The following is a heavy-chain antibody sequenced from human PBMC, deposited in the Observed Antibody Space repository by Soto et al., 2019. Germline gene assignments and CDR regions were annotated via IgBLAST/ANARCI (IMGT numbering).Heavy chain of an antibody. D-gene: IGHD6-19*01. V-gene: IGHV3-30*18. Sequence: GGSLRLSCAASGFTFSSYGMHWVRQAPGKGLEWVAVISYDGSNKYYADSVKGRFTISRDNSKNTLYLQMNSLRAEDTAVYYCAKTMDRSGWSYIWFDPWGQGTLVTVSS. J-gene: IGHJ5*02. CDR1: GFTFSSYG. CDR2: ISYDGSNK. CDR3: AKTMDRSGWSYIWFDP.